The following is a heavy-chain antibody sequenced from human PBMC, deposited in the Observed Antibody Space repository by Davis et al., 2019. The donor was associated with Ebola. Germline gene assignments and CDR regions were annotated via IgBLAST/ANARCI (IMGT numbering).Heavy chain of an antibody. V-gene: IGHV3-30*18. Sequence: GESLKISCAASGFTFSIAWMSWVRQAPGKGLEWVAVISYDGSNKYYADSVKGRFTISGDNSKNTLYLQMNSLRAEDTAVYYCAKGSVTIFGVAPDYYGMDVWGKGTTVTVSS. CDR2: ISYDGSNK. CDR3: AKGSVTIFGVAPDYYGMDV. D-gene: IGHD3-3*01. J-gene: IGHJ6*04. CDR1: GFTFSIAW.